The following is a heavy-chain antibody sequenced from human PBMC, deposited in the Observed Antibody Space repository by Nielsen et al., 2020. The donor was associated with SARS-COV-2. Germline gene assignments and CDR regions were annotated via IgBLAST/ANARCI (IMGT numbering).Heavy chain of an antibody. CDR1: GFTFSSYA. Sequence: GESLKISCAASGFTFSSYAMSWVRQAPGKGLEWVSAISGSGGSTYYADSVKGRFTISRDNSKNTLYLQMNSLRAEDTAVYYCARDLAIAVAGTRDYFDYWGQGTLVTVSS. J-gene: IGHJ4*02. V-gene: IGHV3-23*01. D-gene: IGHD6-19*01. CDR3: ARDLAIAVAGTRDYFDY. CDR2: ISGSGGST.